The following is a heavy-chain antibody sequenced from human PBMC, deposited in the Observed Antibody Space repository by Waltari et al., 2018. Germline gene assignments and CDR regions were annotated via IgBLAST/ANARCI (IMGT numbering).Heavy chain of an antibody. D-gene: IGHD2-8*02. Sequence: QVHLQQWGAGLLRPSETLSLICAVYGGSLRGYYWGWIRQPPGKGLEWMGEINHSPNSNYNPSLRSLVHMSIDTSQNQFSLQLTSVTAADTGVYYCVRLEDCTGPGGNCYSGAPFAVDVWGQGTTVTVPS. J-gene: IGHJ6*02. CDR3: VRLEDCTGPGGNCYSGAPFAVDV. CDR1: GGSLRGYY. CDR2: INHSPNS. V-gene: IGHV4-34*01.